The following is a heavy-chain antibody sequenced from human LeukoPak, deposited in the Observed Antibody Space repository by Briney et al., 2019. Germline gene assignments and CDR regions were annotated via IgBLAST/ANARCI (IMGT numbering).Heavy chain of an antibody. D-gene: IGHD2/OR15-2a*01. CDR1: GFTFSSYW. Sequence: PGGSLRLSCAASGFTFSSYWVHWVRQAPGKGLVWVSPINSDGSSTSYADSVKGRFTISRDNAKDSLYLQMNSLRAEDAAVYYCARNMGDYWGQGTLVTVSS. J-gene: IGHJ4*02. CDR3: ARNMGDY. CDR2: INSDGSST. V-gene: IGHV3-74*01.